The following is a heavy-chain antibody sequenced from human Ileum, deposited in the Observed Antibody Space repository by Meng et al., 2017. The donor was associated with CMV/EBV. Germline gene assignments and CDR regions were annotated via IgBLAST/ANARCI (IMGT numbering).Heavy chain of an antibody. J-gene: IGHJ4*02. CDR2: IRYDGRNK. CDR1: GFTFSSYC. Sequence: GESLKISCAASGFTFSSYCMHWVRQAPGKGLEWVAFIRYDGRNKYYADSVKGRFTISRDNSKNTLYLQMNSLRAEDTAVYYCAKDGNSWNYYYFDYWGQGTLVTVSS. CDR3: AKDGNSWNYYYFDY. V-gene: IGHV3-30*02. D-gene: IGHD1-7*01.